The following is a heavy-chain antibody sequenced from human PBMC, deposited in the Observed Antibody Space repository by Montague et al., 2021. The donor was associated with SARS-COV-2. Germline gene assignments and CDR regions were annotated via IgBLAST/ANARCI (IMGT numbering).Heavy chain of an antibody. CDR2: IYSGGSST. D-gene: IGHD6-13*01. CDR1: GFTFSSYA. CDR3: AKQYSSRWYPQYFQH. V-gene: IGHV3-23*03. J-gene: IGHJ1*01. Sequence: SLRLSCAASGFTFSSYAMSWVRQAPGKGLEWVSVIYSGGSSTYYAGSVKGRFTISRDNSKNTLYLQMNSLRAEDTAVHYCAKQYSSRWYPQYFQHWGQGTLVTVSS.